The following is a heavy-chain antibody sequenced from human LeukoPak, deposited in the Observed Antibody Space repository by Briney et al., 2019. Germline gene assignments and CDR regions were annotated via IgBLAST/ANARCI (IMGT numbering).Heavy chain of an antibody. V-gene: IGHV1-69*06. CDR1: GGTFSSYA. D-gene: IGHD2-15*01. Sequence: SVKVSCKASGGTFSSYAISWVRQAPGQGLEWMGGIIPIFGTANYAQKFQGRVTITADKSTGTAYMELSSLRSEDTAVYYCARANCSGGSCYPVFDYWGQGTLVTVSS. CDR2: IIPIFGTA. CDR3: ARANCSGGSCYPVFDY. J-gene: IGHJ4*02.